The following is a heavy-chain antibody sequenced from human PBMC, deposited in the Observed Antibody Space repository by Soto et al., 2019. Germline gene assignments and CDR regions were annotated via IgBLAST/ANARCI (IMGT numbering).Heavy chain of an antibody. CDR2: VKFDGSEQ. Sequence: EVHLVESGGGLVQPGGSLRLSCAASGFMFSSYWMHWVRQAPGKGLEWVANVKFDGSEQYYVDSVKGRVAISRDNANSSLYLQMDSLRVEDTTVYYCATLTVTRPTWFDPWVPGALVNVSS. CDR3: ATLTVTRPTWFDP. J-gene: IGHJ5*02. CDR1: GFMFSSYW. V-gene: IGHV3-7*01. D-gene: IGHD4-17*01.